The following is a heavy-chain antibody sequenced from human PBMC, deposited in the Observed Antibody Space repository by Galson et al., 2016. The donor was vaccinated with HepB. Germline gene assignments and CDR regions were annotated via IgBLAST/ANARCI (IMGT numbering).Heavy chain of an antibody. Sequence: SLRLSCAASGFTFSSHSMNWVRQAPGKGLEWIAHIGSSGAIEYADSVKGRFIISSDNAKKSVFLQMNSLSAEGTAVYYCARDAWGSCFYWFDFWGQGTQVSVSS. J-gene: IGHJ4*02. D-gene: IGHD3-16*01. CDR1: GFTFSSHS. V-gene: IGHV3-48*04. CDR2: IGSSGAI. CDR3: ARDAWGSCFYWFDF.